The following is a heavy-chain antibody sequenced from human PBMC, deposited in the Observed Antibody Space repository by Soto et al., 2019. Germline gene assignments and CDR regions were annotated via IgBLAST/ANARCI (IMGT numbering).Heavy chain of an antibody. D-gene: IGHD3-16*02. CDR1: GFSLSTRGVG. CDR3: GHRQSYRLFDY. CDR2: IYWDDDK. V-gene: IGHV2-5*02. Sequence: QITLKESGPPLVKPTQTLTLTCSFSGFSLSTRGVGVGWIRQPPGKALEWLALIYWDDDKRYSPSLKSRLTXAXXTSKNQGVLTMTNMDPVDTATYYCGHRQSYRLFDYWGQGALVTVSS. J-gene: IGHJ4*02.